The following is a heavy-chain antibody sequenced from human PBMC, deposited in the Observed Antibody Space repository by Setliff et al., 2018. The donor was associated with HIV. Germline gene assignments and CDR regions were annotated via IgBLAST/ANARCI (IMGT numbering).Heavy chain of an antibody. CDR1: GYSFSSYW. V-gene: IGHV5-51*01. J-gene: IGHJ4*02. CDR2: IYPGDSDT. D-gene: IGHD6-13*01. Sequence: GESLKISCKSSGYSFSSYWIGWVRQMPGKGLEWMGIIYPGDSDTKYSPSFQGQVTLSADKSISTAYLQWSSLKASDTAMYYCARHLIPGDPRYSSSWYYWGQGTLVTVSS. CDR3: ARHLIPGDPRYSSSWYY.